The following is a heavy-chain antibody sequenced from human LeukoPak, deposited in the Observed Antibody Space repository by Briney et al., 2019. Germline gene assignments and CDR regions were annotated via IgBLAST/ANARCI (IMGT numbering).Heavy chain of an antibody. V-gene: IGHV4-61*02. CDR2: IYTSGST. Sequence: SQTLSLTCTVSGGSISSGSYYWSWIRQPAGTGLEWIGRIYTSGSTNYNPSLKSRVTISVDTSKNQFSLKLSSVTAADTAVYYCARGLRNYYMDVWGKGTTVTISS. CDR3: ARGLRNYYMDV. CDR1: GGSISSGSYY. J-gene: IGHJ6*03.